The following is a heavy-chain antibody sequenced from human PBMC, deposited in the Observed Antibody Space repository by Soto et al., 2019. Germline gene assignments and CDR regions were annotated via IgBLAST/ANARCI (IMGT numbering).Heavy chain of an antibody. CDR3: ARDDYDILTGSGYYGMDV. Sequence: ASVKVSCKVSGYTLTELSMHWVRQAPGKGLEWMGGFDPEDGETIYAQKFQGRVTMTEDTSTDTAYMELSSLRSEDTAVYYCARDDYDILTGSGYYGMDVCGQGSTVTVSS. V-gene: IGHV1-24*01. J-gene: IGHJ6*02. CDR1: GYTLTELS. CDR2: FDPEDGET. D-gene: IGHD3-9*01.